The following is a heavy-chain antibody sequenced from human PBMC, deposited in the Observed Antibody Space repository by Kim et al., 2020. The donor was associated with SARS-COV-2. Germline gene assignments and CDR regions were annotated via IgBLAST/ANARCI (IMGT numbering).Heavy chain of an antibody. CDR1: GHTFTSDS. J-gene: IGHJ4*02. CDR2: IDCGNGNT. V-gene: IGHV1-3*01. CDR3: LGGYYLDY. D-gene: IGHD2-15*01. Sequence: ASVKVSCKTSGHTFTSDSIHWVRQAPGQRLEWMGGIDCGNGNTIYSQKFQGRVTFTTDTSASTAYMELSSLRSEDTAVYYCLGGYYLDYWGQGTLVTVSS.